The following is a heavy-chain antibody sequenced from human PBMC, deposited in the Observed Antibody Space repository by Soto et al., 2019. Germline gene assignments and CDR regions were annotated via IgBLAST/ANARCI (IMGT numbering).Heavy chain of an antibody. CDR1: GGSFSGYY. CDR3: AREAVAGTIEIDY. CDR2: INHSGST. J-gene: IGHJ4*02. D-gene: IGHD6-19*01. V-gene: IGHV4-34*01. Sequence: SETLSLTCAVYGGSFSGYYWSWIRQPPGKGLEWIGEINHSGSTNYNPSLKSRVTISVDTPKNQFSLKLSSVTAADTAVYYCAREAVAGTIEIDYWGQGTLVTVSS.